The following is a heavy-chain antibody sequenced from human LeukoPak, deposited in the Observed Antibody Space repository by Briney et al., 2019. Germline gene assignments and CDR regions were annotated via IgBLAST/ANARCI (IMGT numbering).Heavy chain of an antibody. CDR3: TLPTMVRGADY. Sequence: GGSLRLSCAASGFTLSNAWMSWVRQAPGKGLEWVGRIKSKTDGGTTDYAAPVKGRFTISRDDSKNTLYLQMNSLKTEDTAVYYCTLPTMVRGADYWGQGTLVTVSS. D-gene: IGHD3-10*01. CDR1: GFTLSNAW. CDR2: IKSKTDGGTT. V-gene: IGHV3-15*01. J-gene: IGHJ4*02.